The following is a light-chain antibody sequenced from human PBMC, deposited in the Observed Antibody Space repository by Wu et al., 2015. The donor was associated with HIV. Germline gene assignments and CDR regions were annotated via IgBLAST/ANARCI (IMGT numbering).Light chain of an antibody. Sequence: EVVLTQSPATLSLSPGERATLSCRASQSVRTYLAWYQQKPGQAPRLLIHDASNRATGIPARFSGSGSGTDFTLTISSLEPEDFAVYYCLQRSNWPSWTFGQGTRVDIK. CDR1: QSVRTY. J-gene: IGKJ1*01. V-gene: IGKV3-11*01. CDR2: DAS. CDR3: LQRSNWPSWT.